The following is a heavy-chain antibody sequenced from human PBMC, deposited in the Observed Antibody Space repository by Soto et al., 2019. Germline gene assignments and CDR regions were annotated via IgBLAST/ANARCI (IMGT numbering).Heavy chain of an antibody. V-gene: IGHV3-7*01. D-gene: IGHD1-1*01. CDR3: ARTGDGHHDFLDY. J-gene: IGHJ4*02. CDR1: GFTFSSYW. CDR2: INQDGNED. Sequence: WSLRLSCAASGFTFSSYWMNWVRQAPGKGLEWVANINQDGNEDNLLDSVKGRFTISRDNAKNSLFLQMNSLRVDDTAVYYCARTGDGHHDFLDYWGQGALVTVSS.